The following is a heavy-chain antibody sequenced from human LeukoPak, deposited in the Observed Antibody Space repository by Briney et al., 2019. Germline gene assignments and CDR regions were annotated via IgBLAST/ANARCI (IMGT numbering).Heavy chain of an antibody. J-gene: IGHJ3*02. CDR2: ISGSGGST. Sequence: GGSLRLSCAASGFTFSSYAMSWVRQAPGKGLEWVSAISGSGGSTYYADSVKGRFTISRDNPKNTLYLQMNSLRAHDTAVYYCGKEGGLGTAFDIWGQGTMVTVSS. CDR3: GKEGGLGTAFDI. D-gene: IGHD7-27*01. CDR1: GFTFSSYA. V-gene: IGHV3-23*01.